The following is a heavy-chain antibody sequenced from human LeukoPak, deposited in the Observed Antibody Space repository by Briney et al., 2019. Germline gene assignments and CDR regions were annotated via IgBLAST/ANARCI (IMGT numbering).Heavy chain of an antibody. CDR3: ARAGPHSSSWYVDAFDI. V-gene: IGHV4-30-4*01. Sequence: SETLSLTCTVSGGSISSGDYYWSWIRQPPGKGLEWIGYTYYSGSTYYNPSLKSRVTISVDTSKNQFSLKLSSVTAADTAVYYCARAGPHSSSWYVDAFDIWGQGTMVTVSS. J-gene: IGHJ3*02. CDR2: TYYSGST. CDR1: GGSISSGDYY. D-gene: IGHD6-13*01.